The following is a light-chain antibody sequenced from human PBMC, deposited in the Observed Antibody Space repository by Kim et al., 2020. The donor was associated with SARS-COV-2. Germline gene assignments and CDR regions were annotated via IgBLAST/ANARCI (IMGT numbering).Light chain of an antibody. V-gene: IGKV1-5*03. CDR3: QQYNTYSRT. CDR1: QSVNSW. J-gene: IGKJ2*01. Sequence: DIQMTQFPSTLSTSVGDKVTITCRASQSVNSWLAWYQQKPGRTPKLLIHKSSILHSGVPSRFSGVRSGTNFTLTITNLQPDDFATYYCQQYNTYSRTFGPGTKLEI. CDR2: KSS.